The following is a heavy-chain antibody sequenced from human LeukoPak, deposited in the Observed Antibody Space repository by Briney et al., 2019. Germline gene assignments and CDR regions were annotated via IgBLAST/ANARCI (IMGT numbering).Heavy chain of an antibody. V-gene: IGHV3-30*03. J-gene: IGHJ5*02. CDR3: ARGPALHKNWVGGRWFDP. CDR1: GFTFSSYS. CDR2: ISYDGSNK. Sequence: GGSLRLSCAASGFTFSSYSMNWVRQAPGKGLEWVAVISYDGSNKYYADSVKGRFAISRDNSKNTLYLQMNSLRAEDTAMYYCARGPALHKNWVGGRWFDPWGQGTLVTVSS. D-gene: IGHD3-16*01.